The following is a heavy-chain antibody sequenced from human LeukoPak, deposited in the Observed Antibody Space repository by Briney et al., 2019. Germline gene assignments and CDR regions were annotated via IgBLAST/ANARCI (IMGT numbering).Heavy chain of an antibody. D-gene: IGHD5-18*01. CDR2: IYYSGST. Sequence: SETLSLTCTVSGVSISSSNSYWGWIRQPPGKGLEWIGSIYYSGSTYYNPSLKSRVTMSVDTSKNQFSLKLTSVSAADTAVYYCARGSGYSYGYPFDYWGQGTLVTVSS. CDR1: GVSISSSNSY. V-gene: IGHV4-39*07. J-gene: IGHJ4*02. CDR3: ARGSGYSYGYPFDY.